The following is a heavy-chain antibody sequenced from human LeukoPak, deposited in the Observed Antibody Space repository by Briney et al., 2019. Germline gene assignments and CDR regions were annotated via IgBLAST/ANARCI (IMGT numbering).Heavy chain of an antibody. CDR2: MNPNSGNT. Sequence: GASVKVSCKASGGTFSSYAINWVRQATGQGLEWMGWMNPNSGNTGYAQKFQGRVTMTRNTSISTAYMELSSLRSEDTAVYYCARLEVTTVPNWGQGTLVTVSS. J-gene: IGHJ4*02. V-gene: IGHV1-8*02. CDR1: GGTFSSYA. D-gene: IGHD4-17*01. CDR3: ARLEVTTVPN.